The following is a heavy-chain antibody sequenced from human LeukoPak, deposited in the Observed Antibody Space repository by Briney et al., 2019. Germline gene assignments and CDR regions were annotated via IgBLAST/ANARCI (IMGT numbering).Heavy chain of an antibody. CDR2: IYTSGST. CDR3: ARDRELLGLGYYFDY. Sequence: SETLSLTCTVSGGSISSYYWSWIRQPAGKGLEWVGRIYTSGSTNYNPSLKSRVTMSVDTSKNQFSLKLSSVTAADTAVYYCARDRELLGLGYYFDYWGQGTLVTVSS. J-gene: IGHJ4*02. CDR1: GGSISSYY. D-gene: IGHD1-26*01. V-gene: IGHV4-4*07.